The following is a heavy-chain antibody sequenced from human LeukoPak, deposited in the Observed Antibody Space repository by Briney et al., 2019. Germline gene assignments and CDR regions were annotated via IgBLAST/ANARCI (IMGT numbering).Heavy chain of an antibody. CDR3: VYSNYPGWFDP. D-gene: IGHD4-11*01. V-gene: IGHV4-4*07. Sequence: SETLSLTCTVSGGSISSYYWSWIRQPAGKGLEWIGRIYTSGSTNYNPSLKSRVTISVDTSKNQFSLKLSSVTAADTAVYYCVYSNYPGWFDPWGQGTLVTVSS. J-gene: IGHJ5*02. CDR1: GGSISSYY. CDR2: IYTSGST.